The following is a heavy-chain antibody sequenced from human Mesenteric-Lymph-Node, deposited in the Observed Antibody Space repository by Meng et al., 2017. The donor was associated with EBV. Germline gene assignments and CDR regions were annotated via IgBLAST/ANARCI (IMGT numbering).Heavy chain of an antibody. D-gene: IGHD5-12*01. J-gene: IGHJ4*02. Sequence: QVQLVQSGVEVKKPGASMKVSCKASGYTFTTYGIPWVRQAPGHGLEWMGWISGYNGNANYAQKLQGRVTMTTDTSTSTVHMELRSLRSDDTAVYYCARGYTGYAFLDYWGQGILVTVSS. CDR1: GYTFTTYG. CDR3: ARGYTGYAFLDY. CDR2: ISGYNGNA. V-gene: IGHV1-18*01.